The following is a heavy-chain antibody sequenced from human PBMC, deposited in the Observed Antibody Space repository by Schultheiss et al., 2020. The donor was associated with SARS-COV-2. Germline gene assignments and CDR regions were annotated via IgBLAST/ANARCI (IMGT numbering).Heavy chain of an antibody. D-gene: IGHD5-24*01. CDR3: ARAEDGYNSLDY. Sequence: TLSLTFVISGPPISSGGSVCSWIRQPPGKGLEWIGYIYYSGSTNYNPSLKSRVTISVDPSKNQFPLKLSSVTAADTAVYYCARAEDGYNSLDYWGQGTLVTVSS. J-gene: IGHJ4*02. CDR1: GPPISSGGSV. V-gene: IGHV4-61*08. CDR2: IYYSGST.